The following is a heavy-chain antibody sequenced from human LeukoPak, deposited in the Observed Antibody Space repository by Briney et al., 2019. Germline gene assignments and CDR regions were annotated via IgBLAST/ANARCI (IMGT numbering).Heavy chain of an antibody. CDR2: IYRSAYI. J-gene: IGHJ1*01. V-gene: IGHV3-53*01. CDR3: ASQDVLHNGAHWVHLQH. D-gene: IGHD2-8*01. CDR1: GFIVSNNY. Sequence: GGSLRLSCAASGFIVSNNYMTWVRQAPGKGLEWVSIIYRSAYIYYSDSVKGRFTISRDNSKNTLYLQMNSLRAEDTAVYYCASQDVLHNGAHWVHLQHWGQGALVTVSS.